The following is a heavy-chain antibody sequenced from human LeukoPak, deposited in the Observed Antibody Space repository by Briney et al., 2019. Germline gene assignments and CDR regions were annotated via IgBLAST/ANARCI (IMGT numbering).Heavy chain of an antibody. CDR3: AKDHIGGDY. V-gene: IGHV3-30*04. Sequence: GGSLRLSCAASGFTFSSYAMHWVRQAPGKGLEWVAVISYDGSNKYYADSVKGRFTISRDNSKNTLYLQMNSLRVEDTAVYYCAKDHIGGDYWGQGTLVAVSS. J-gene: IGHJ4*02. D-gene: IGHD3-16*01. CDR1: GFTFSSYA. CDR2: ISYDGSNK.